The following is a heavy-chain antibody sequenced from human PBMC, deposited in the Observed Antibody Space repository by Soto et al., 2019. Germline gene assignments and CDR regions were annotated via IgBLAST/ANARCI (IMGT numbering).Heavy chain of an antibody. Sequence: PGGSLRLSXVGSGFTFSSYEFNWVRQAPGKGLDWISYIGSNAIYYADSVKGRFTVSRDNGKDSVYLQMNSLRAEDTGVYYCARDPRSCSATSCFKGMDVWGQGTTVTVSS. CDR2: IGSNAI. D-gene: IGHD2-2*01. CDR1: GFTFSSYE. CDR3: ARDPRSCSATSCFKGMDV. V-gene: IGHV3-48*03. J-gene: IGHJ6*02.